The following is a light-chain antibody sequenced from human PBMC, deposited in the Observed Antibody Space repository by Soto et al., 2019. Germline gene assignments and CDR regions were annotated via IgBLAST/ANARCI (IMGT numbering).Light chain of an antibody. Sequence: QSALTQPASVSGSPGQSIIISCTGTSSDVGGYKYVSWYQQHPDKAPKLMIYDVSNRPSGVSNRFSGSKSDNTASLTISGLQAEDEADYYCSSYTSSNTPLVVFGGGTKLTVL. CDR3: SSYTSSNTPLVV. CDR1: SSDVGGYKY. J-gene: IGLJ2*01. CDR2: DVS. V-gene: IGLV2-14*01.